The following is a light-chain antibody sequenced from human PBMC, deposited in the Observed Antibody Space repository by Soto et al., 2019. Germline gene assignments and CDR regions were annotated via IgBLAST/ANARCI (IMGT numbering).Light chain of an antibody. CDR2: AAS. CDR3: QQVHSLPLT. Sequence: TKLSQSPSSLSASLGDSVTSTCRASLGINRFLAWYQQKPGKAPKLLIYAASTLQSGVPSRFAGSGSGTDFTLTINSLQPEDFATYYCQQVHSLPLTFGPGTKVDIK. J-gene: IGKJ3*01. V-gene: IGKV1-9*01. CDR1: LGINRF.